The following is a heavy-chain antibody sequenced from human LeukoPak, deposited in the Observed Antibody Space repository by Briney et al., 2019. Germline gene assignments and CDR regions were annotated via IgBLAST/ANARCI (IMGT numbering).Heavy chain of an antibody. J-gene: IGHJ6*03. CDR1: GYIFTHNY. CDR2: INPSGGST. D-gene: IGHD5-18*01. CDR3: ARDEGVTAMAYYYMDV. V-gene: IGHV1-46*01. Sequence: ASVKISCKASGYIFTHNYMHWVRQAPGQGLEWIGLINPSGGSTSYAQKFQGRVTMTRDMSTSTVYMELSSLRSEDTAVYYCARDEGVTAMAYYYMDVWGKGTTVTVSS.